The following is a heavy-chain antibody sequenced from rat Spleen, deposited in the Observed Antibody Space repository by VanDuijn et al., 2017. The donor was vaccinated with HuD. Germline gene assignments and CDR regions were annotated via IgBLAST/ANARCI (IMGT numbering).Heavy chain of an antibody. CDR1: GFTFSNYY. J-gene: IGHJ2*01. D-gene: IGHD3-2*01. CDR2: ISTGGGTT. V-gene: IGHV5-25*01. Sequence: EVQLVESGGGLVQPGRSMKLSCAASGFTFSNYYMAWVRQAPTQGLEWVASISTGGGTTYYRDSVKGRFTISRDNAKSTLYLQVDSLGSEDTATYYCARSQSYFFEHWGQGVMVTVSS. CDR3: ARSQSYFFEH.